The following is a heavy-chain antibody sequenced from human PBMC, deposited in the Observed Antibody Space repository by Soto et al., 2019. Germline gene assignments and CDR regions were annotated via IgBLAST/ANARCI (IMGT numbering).Heavy chain of an antibody. CDR3: ARDRGGLALYFDC. CDR2: LSYDGTSG. J-gene: IGHJ4*01. D-gene: IGHD2-15*01. Sequence: QVQLVESGGGVVQPGRSLRLSCAASGITLSSSGMHWVRQAPGKGLEWVALLSYDGTSGYYADSVKGRFTISRDNSKNTVYLQMNSLRAEDADVYYCARDRGGLALYFDCWGHGTVVSDSS. CDR1: GITLSSSG. V-gene: IGHV3-30*19.